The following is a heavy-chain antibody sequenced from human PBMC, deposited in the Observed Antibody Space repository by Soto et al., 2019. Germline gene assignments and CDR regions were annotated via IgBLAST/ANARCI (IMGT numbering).Heavy chain of an antibody. V-gene: IGHV1-69*01. CDR2: IIPIFGTA. CDR3: ARAQKTRKPTVTTYAFDI. D-gene: IGHD4-17*01. J-gene: IGHJ3*02. CDR1: GGTFSSYA. Sequence: QVQLVQSGAEVKKPGSSVKVSCKASGGTFSSYAISWVRQAPGQGLEWMGGIIPIFGTANYAQKFQGRVTITADESTSTAYLELSSLRAEDTALYYCARAQKTRKPTVTTYAFDIGGQGTMVTVSS.